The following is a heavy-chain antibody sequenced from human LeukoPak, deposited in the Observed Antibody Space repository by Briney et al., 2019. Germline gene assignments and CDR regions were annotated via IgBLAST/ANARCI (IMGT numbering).Heavy chain of an antibody. J-gene: IGHJ4*02. CDR2: ISAYNGNT. Sequence: ASVKVSCKASGYTFTSYGISWVRQAPGQGLEWMGLISAYNGNTNYAQKLQGRVTMTTDTSTSTAYMELRSLRSDDTAVYYCARVDNTYYDSSGYYYHYWGQGTLVTVSS. CDR3: ARVDNTYYDSSGYYYHY. CDR1: GYTFTSYG. V-gene: IGHV1-18*01. D-gene: IGHD3-22*01.